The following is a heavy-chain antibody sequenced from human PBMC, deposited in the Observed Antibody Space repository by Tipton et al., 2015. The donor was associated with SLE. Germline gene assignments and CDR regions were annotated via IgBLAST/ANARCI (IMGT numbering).Heavy chain of an antibody. CDR3: ARAIYVGLDY. D-gene: IGHD1-26*01. V-gene: IGHV3-30-3*01. J-gene: IGHJ4*02. CDR1: GFTFSSYA. Sequence: RSLRLSCAASGFTFSSYAMHWVRQAPGKGLEWVAVISYDGSNKYYADSVKGRFTISRDNSKNTLHLQMNSLRAEDTAVYYCARAIYVGLDYWGQGTLVTVSS. CDR2: ISYDGSNK.